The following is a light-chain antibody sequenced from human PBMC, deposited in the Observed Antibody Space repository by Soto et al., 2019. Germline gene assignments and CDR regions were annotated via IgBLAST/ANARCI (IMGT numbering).Light chain of an antibody. CDR1: SSDVGAYNY. V-gene: IGLV2-14*03. Sequence: QSVLTQPASVSGSPGQSITISCTGTSSDVGAYNYVSWYQQHPGKAPKLMIYDVSNRPSGVSNRFSGSKSGNTVSLTISGLQAEDEADYYCSSYTSSNTYVFGTGTKVTVL. CDR3: SSYTSSNTYV. CDR2: DVS. J-gene: IGLJ1*01.